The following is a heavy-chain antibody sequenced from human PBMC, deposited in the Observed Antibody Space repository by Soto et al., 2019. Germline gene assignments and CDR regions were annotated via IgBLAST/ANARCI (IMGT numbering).Heavy chain of an antibody. CDR1: GYTCISYD. J-gene: IGHJ4*02. V-gene: IGHV1-8*01. CDR3: ARGYCSNGVCYTGPFDY. Sequence: QVQLVQSGAEVKKPGASVKVSCKASGYTCISYDINWVRQATGQGLEWMGWMNPNSGNTGYAQKFQGRVTMTRNTSISTAYMERSRVRSEDTAVYCCARGYCSNGVCYTGPFDYWGQGTLVRVS. CDR2: MNPNSGNT. D-gene: IGHD2-8*01.